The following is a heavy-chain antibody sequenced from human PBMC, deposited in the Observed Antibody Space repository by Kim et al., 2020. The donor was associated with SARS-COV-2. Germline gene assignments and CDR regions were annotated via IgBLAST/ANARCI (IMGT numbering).Heavy chain of an antibody. CDR2: GDT. V-gene: IGHV1-8*01. D-gene: IGHD6-25*01. Sequence: GDTVDAQQFQGRVTMTRDTSITTDYVELSSLKAEDTAVYYCTRGVTAGYDYWGQGTLVTVSS. J-gene: IGHJ4*02. CDR3: TRGVTAGYDY.